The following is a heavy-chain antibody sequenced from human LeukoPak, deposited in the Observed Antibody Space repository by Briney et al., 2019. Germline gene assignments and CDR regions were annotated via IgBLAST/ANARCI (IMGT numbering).Heavy chain of an antibody. J-gene: IGHJ3*01. D-gene: IGHD2-2*01. CDR2: INPNSGVT. CDR1: GYTFIGYY. V-gene: IGHV1-2*02. Sequence: ASVKVSCKASGYTFIGYYIHWVRQAPGQGLEWMGWINPNSGVTNYGQKFQGRVTMTRDTSISTAYMDLSRLRSDDTAVYFCAITSTSGSGDAFDVWGQGTMVAVSS. CDR3: AITSTSGSGDAFDV.